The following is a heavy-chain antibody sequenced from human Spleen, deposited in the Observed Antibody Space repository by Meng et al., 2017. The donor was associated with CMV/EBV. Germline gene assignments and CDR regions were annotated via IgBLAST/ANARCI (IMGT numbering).Heavy chain of an antibody. V-gene: IGHV1-69*10. CDR1: GGTFKNYA. CDR3: ARSRPPRMGYCGGDCYSGFDY. Sequence: SVKVSCKASGGTFKNYAISWVRQAPGQGLEWMGGIIPILGIANYAQKFQGRVTINADISTSTAYMELNSLRSEDTAMYYCARSRPPRMGYCGGDCYSGFDYWGQGTLVTVSS. J-gene: IGHJ4*02. D-gene: IGHD2-21*01. CDR2: IIPILGIA.